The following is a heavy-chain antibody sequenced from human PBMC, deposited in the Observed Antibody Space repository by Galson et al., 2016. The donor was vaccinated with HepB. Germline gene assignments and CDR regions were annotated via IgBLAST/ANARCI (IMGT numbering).Heavy chain of an antibody. CDR1: GGSISSYF. Sequence: ETLSLTCTVSGGSISSYFWTWIWQSPGKGLQWIGNIYYSGSTNYNPSLKSRVTMSVDTSNNQFSLKLSSVTAADTAVYYCARDMRRNRGLDVWGQGTTVTV. D-gene: IGHD1-14*01. J-gene: IGHJ6*02. V-gene: IGHV4-59*01. CDR2: IYYSGST. CDR3: ARDMRRNRGLDV.